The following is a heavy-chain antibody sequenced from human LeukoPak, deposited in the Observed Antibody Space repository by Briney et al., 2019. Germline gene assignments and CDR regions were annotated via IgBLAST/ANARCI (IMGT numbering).Heavy chain of an antibody. CDR3: ATGYGYYYNSHLLQVY. J-gene: IGHJ4*02. D-gene: IGHD3-10*01. Sequence: GASVKVSCKVSGYTLTELSMHWVRQAPGKGLEWMGGFDPEDGETIYAQKFQGRVTMTEDTSTDTAYMELSSLRSEDTAVYYCATGYGYYYNSHLLQVYWGQGTLVTVSS. CDR1: GYTLTELS. V-gene: IGHV1-24*01. CDR2: FDPEDGET.